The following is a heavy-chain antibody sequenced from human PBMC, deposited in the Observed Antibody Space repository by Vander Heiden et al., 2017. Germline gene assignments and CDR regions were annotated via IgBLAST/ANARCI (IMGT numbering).Heavy chain of an antibody. V-gene: IGHV1-69*01. CDR1: GGTFSSYA. D-gene: IGHD6-13*01. Sequence: QVLLVQSGAEVKKPGSSVKVSCKASGGTFSSYAISRVRQAPGQGLEWMGGIIPIFGTANYAQKFQGRVTITADESTSTAYMELSSLRSEDTAVYYCARVGTYNSIDPWGQGTLVTVSS. J-gene: IGHJ5*02. CDR3: ARVGTYNSIDP. CDR2: IIPIFGTA.